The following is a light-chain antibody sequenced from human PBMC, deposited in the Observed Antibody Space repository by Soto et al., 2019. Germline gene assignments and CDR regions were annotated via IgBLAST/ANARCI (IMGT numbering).Light chain of an antibody. CDR1: QGISSA. CDR2: DAS. Sequence: AIQLTQSPSSLSASVGDRVTITCRASQGISSALAWYQQEPGKAPKLLIYDASNLESGVPSRFSGSGSGTDVTLTINSLQPEDFATYYCLQFSSYPRTFGPGTKVDIK. J-gene: IGKJ3*01. V-gene: IGKV1-13*02. CDR3: LQFSSYPRT.